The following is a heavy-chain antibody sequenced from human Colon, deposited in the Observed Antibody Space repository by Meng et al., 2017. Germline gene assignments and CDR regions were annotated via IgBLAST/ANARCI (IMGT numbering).Heavy chain of an antibody. CDR1: GGSFSNYY. D-gene: IGHD3-10*01. Sequence: VLLRHVGAGLLKPSETLSLTCAVCGGSFSNYYLAWIRQPPGKGLEWIGEIHPSGSSYYSPSLQSRVTISVDTSKNQFSLKLSSVTAADTAVYYCARRVREVISWFDPWGQGTLVTVSS. V-gene: IGHV4-34*01. CDR3: ARRVREVISWFDP. J-gene: IGHJ5*02. CDR2: IHPSGSS.